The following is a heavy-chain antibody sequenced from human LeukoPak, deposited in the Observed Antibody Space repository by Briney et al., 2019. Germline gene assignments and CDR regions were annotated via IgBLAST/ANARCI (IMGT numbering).Heavy chain of an antibody. J-gene: IGHJ5*02. D-gene: IGHD4-11*01. CDR1: GFTFSDYY. CDR3: ARGNYGNYLNWFDP. Sequence: GGSLRLSCVASGFTFSDYYMSWIRQAPGKGLEWLSYISSSGSTIYYADSVKVRFSISRDNAKKTLYLQMISLRAEDTAVYYCARGNYGNYLNWFDPWGQGTLVTVSS. V-gene: IGHV3-11*04. CDR2: ISSSGSTI.